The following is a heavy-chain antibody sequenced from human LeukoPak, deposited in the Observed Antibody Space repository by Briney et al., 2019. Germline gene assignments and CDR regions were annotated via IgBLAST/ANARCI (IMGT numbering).Heavy chain of an antibody. D-gene: IGHD2-2*01. Sequence: SETLSLTCAVYGGSFSGDYWSWIRQPPGKGLQWIGEINHSGSTNYNPSLKSRLTISTDTSKNQFSLRLSSVTAADTAVYYCSAAMVYYYGMDVWGQGTTVTVSS. V-gene: IGHV4-34*01. CDR3: SAAMVYYYGMDV. CDR2: INHSGST. CDR1: GGSFSGDY. J-gene: IGHJ6*02.